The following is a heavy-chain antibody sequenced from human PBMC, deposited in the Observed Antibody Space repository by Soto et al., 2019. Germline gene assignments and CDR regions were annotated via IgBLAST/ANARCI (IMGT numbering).Heavy chain of an antibody. CDR3: ARENSVQAWLHHFDH. D-gene: IGHD5-18*01. CDR2: ISDDGASI. V-gene: IGHV3-48*03. Sequence: GGSLRLSCEASGFSFSGFAMNWVRQAPGRGLEWVSYISDDGASIYYADSLKGRFTISRDNAKNSLSLQINNLRAEDTAVYYCARENSVQAWLHHFDHWGLGTLVTVSS. J-gene: IGHJ4*02. CDR1: GFSFSGFA.